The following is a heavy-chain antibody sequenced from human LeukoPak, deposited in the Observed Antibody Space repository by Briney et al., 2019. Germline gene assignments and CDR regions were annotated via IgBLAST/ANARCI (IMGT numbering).Heavy chain of an antibody. CDR1: GFTFSSYG. J-gene: IGHJ4*02. CDR2: INHSGST. Sequence: LRLSCAASGFTFSSYGMHWIRQPPGKGLEWIGEINHSGSTNYNPSLKSRVTISVDTSKNQFSLKLSSVTAADTAVYYCARGPEAVAGDLDYWGQGTLVTVSS. D-gene: IGHD6-19*01. CDR3: ARGPEAVAGDLDY. V-gene: IGHV4-34*01.